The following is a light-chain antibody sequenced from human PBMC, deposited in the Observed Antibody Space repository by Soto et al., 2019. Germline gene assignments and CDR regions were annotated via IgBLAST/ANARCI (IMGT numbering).Light chain of an antibody. CDR3: QQYNNWPRT. Sequence: EIVMTQSPATLSVSPGDRATLSCRASQSVRSNLAWYQQKPGQAPRLLIYGASTRATAFPARFSGSGSGTEFTLTISSLQSEDFAVYYCQQYNNWPRTFGQGTKVDIK. CDR1: QSVRSN. V-gene: IGKV3-15*01. J-gene: IGKJ1*01. CDR2: GAS.